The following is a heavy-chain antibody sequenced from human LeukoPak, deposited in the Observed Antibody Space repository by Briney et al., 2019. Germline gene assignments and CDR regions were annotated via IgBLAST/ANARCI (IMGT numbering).Heavy chain of an antibody. CDR1: GFTFSSYG. CDR2: IWYDGSNK. Sequence: PGGSLRLSCAASGFTFSSYGMHWVRQAPGKGLEWVAVIWYDGSNKYYADSVKGRFTISRDNSKNTLYLQMNSLRAEDTAVYYCARDSSSWVYYYYCYGMDVWGQGTTVTVSS. V-gene: IGHV3-33*01. CDR3: ARDSSSWVYYYYCYGMDV. D-gene: IGHD6-13*01. J-gene: IGHJ6*02.